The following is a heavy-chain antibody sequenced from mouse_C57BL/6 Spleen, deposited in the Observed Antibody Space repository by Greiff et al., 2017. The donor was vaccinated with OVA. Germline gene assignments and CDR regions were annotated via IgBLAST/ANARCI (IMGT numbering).Heavy chain of an antibody. J-gene: IGHJ3*01. Sequence: DVKLVESEGGLVQPGSSMKLSCTASGFTFSDYYMAWVRQVPEKGLEWVANINYDGSSTYYLDSLKSRFIISRDNAKNILYLQMSSLKSEDTATYYCARDLGLAYWGQGTLVTVSA. CDR2: INYDGSST. D-gene: IGHD4-1*01. V-gene: IGHV5-16*01. CDR3: ARDLGLAY. CDR1: GFTFSDYY.